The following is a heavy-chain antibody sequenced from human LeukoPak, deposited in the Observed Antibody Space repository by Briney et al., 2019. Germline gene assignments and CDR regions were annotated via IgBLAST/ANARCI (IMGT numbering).Heavy chain of an antibody. J-gene: IGHJ4*02. D-gene: IGHD1-26*01. CDR3: AKRIVGPYFYYFDY. V-gene: IGHV3-30*18. CDR2: ISYDGSNK. CDR1: GFTFNSYS. Sequence: PGGSLRLSCAASGFTFNSYSMYWVRQAPGKGLEWVAVISYDGSNKYYADSVKGRFTISRDNSKNTLYLQMNSLRAEDTAVYYCAKRIVGPYFYYFDYWGQGTLVTVSS.